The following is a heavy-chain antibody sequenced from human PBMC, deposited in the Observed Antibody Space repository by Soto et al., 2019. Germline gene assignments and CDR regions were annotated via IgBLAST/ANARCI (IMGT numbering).Heavy chain of an antibody. Sequence: GSLRLSCAASGFTFSSYWMHWVRQAPGKGLVWVSRINSDGSSTSYADSVKGRFTISRDNAKNTLYLQMNSLRAEDTAVYYCARAGGEYYYDSSGYESVYDYWGQGTLVTVSS. CDR3: ARAGGEYYYDSSGYESVYDY. CDR1: GFTFSSYW. D-gene: IGHD3-22*01. V-gene: IGHV3-74*01. J-gene: IGHJ4*02. CDR2: INSDGSST.